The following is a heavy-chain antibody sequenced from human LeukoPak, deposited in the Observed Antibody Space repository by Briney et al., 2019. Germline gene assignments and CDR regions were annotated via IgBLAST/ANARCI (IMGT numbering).Heavy chain of an antibody. CDR2: ISYDGSNK. CDR1: GFTFSSYG. Sequence: PGGSLRLSCAASGFTFSSYGMHWVRQAPGKGLEWVAVISYDGSNKYYADSVKGRFTISRDNSKNTLYLQMNSLRAEDTAVYYCARDQSAAVDDNWFDPWGQGTLVTVSS. J-gene: IGHJ5*02. CDR3: ARDQSAAVDDNWFDP. D-gene: IGHD6-13*01. V-gene: IGHV3-30*03.